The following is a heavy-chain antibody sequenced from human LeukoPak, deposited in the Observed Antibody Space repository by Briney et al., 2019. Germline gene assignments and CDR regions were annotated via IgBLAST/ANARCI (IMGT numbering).Heavy chain of an antibody. CDR2: IYTSGST. D-gene: IGHD2-21*01. Sequence: SETLSLTCAVSGYSISSGYYWSWIRQPAGKGLEWIGRIYTSGSTNYNPSLKSRVTMSIDTSKNQFSLKLSSVTAADTAVYYCARDNAYLAEDYYYYMDVWGKGTTVTVSS. CDR1: GYSISSGYY. J-gene: IGHJ6*03. V-gene: IGHV4-4*07. CDR3: ARDNAYLAEDYYYYMDV.